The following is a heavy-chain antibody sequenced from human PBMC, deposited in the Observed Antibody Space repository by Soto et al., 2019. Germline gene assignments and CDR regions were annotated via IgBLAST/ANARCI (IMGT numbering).Heavy chain of an antibody. D-gene: IGHD2-8*01. Sequence: SETLSLTCSVSGGSISHYYWSWIRQSPGKGLEWIGYAYYSGSTDYNPSLKSRVTMSVDTSKNQVSLKLNSVTTADTAVYYCARDRSTYGGGGTGEVKENWFDPWGPGTLVTVSS. J-gene: IGHJ5*02. CDR3: ARDRSTYGGGGTGEVKENWFDP. CDR1: GGSISHYY. CDR2: AYYSGST. V-gene: IGHV4-59*01.